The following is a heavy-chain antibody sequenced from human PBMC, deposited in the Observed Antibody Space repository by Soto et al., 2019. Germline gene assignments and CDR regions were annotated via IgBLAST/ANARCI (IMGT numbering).Heavy chain of an antibody. CDR1: GYTFTISG. J-gene: IGHJ6*02. Sequence: GASVKVSCKASGYTFTISGSSWVRQAPGQGLEWMGWISTYNGDTNYAQTFQGRVTMTTDTSTSTVHMEVRSLRSDDTAVYYCAREGVAPYYYYGMDVWGQGTPVTVSS. V-gene: IGHV1-18*01. CDR3: AREGVAPYYYYGMDV. D-gene: IGHD5-12*01. CDR2: ISTYNGDT.